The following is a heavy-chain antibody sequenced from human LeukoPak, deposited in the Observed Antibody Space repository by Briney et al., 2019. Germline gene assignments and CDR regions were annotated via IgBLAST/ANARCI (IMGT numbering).Heavy chain of an antibody. CDR3: ARGGLPGAFDI. D-gene: IGHD2-2*01. V-gene: IGHV3-21*01. Sequence: GGSLRLSCAASGFTFSSYSMNWVRQAPGKGLEWVSSISTSSIYIYYADSVKGRFTISRDNAYNSLYLQMNSLRAEDTAVYYCARGGLPGAFDIWGQGTMVTVSS. CDR2: ISTSSIYI. J-gene: IGHJ3*02. CDR1: GFTFSSYS.